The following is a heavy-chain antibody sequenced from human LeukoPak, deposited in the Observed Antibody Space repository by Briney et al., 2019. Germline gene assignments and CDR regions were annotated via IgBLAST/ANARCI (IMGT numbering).Heavy chain of an antibody. Sequence: GGSLSLSCAASGFTFSSYAMSWVRQAPGKGLEGVSAISDSGGSTYYADSVKGRFTISRHNSKNTLYLQMNSLRAEDTAVYYCAKVRGYSYDNDYWGQGTLVTVSS. CDR1: GFTFSSYA. J-gene: IGHJ4*02. CDR2: ISDSGGST. CDR3: AKVRGYSYDNDY. D-gene: IGHD5-18*01. V-gene: IGHV3-23*01.